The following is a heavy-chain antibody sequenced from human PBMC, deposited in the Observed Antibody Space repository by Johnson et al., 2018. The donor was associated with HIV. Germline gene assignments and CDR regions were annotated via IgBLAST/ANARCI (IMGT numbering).Heavy chain of an antibody. V-gene: IGHV3-11*04. CDR2: ISSSGSTI. D-gene: IGHD6-6*01. J-gene: IGHJ3*02. CDR1: GFTFSDYY. CDR3: ATLKGPRLHIAARRPDAFDI. Sequence: QVQLVESGGGLVKPGGSLRLSCAASGFTFSDYYMSWIRQAPGKGLEWVSYISSSGSTIYYADSVKGRFTISRDNAKNSLYLQMNSLRAEDTAVYYCATLKGPRLHIAARRPDAFDIWGQGTIVTVSS.